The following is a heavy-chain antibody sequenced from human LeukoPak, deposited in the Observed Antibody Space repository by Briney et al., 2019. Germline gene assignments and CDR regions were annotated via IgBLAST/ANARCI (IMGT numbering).Heavy chain of an antibody. CDR2: INQNGNVK. V-gene: IGHV3-7*01. CDR3: ARDPDTIVGANFHY. J-gene: IGHJ4*02. D-gene: IGHD1-26*01. Sequence: GGSLRLSCAASGFTFSNHGMNWVRQAPGKGLEWVATINQNGNVKYYVDSVKGRFTISRDNAQNSLFLQMNSLTAEDTAVYYCARDPDTIVGANFHYRGQGTLVTVSS. CDR1: GFTFSNHG.